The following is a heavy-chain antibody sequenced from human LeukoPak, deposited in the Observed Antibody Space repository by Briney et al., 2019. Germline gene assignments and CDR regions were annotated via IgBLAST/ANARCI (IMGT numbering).Heavy chain of an antibody. CDR2: IRYDGSSK. Sequence: GGSLRLSCAASGFTFSSYGMHWVRQAPGKGLEWVAFIRYDGSSKYYADSVKGRFTISRDNSKNTLYLQMNSLRAEDTAVYYCAKGRSGSPFDYWGQGTLVTVSS. D-gene: IGHD3-10*01. V-gene: IGHV3-30*02. CDR3: AKGRSGSPFDY. CDR1: GFTFSSYG. J-gene: IGHJ4*02.